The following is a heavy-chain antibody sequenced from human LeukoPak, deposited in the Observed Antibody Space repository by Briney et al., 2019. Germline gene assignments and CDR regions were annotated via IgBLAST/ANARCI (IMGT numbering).Heavy chain of an antibody. CDR3: ARDPLPAATVFDY. CDR1: GYSISSGYY. Sequence: KPSETLSLTCAVSGYSISSGYYWGWIRQPPRKGLEWIGSIYHSGSTYYNPSLKSRVTISVDTSKNQFSLKLSSVTAADTAVYYCARDPLPAATVFDYWGQGTLVTVSS. V-gene: IGHV4-38-2*02. CDR2: IYHSGST. D-gene: IGHD2-2*01. J-gene: IGHJ4*02.